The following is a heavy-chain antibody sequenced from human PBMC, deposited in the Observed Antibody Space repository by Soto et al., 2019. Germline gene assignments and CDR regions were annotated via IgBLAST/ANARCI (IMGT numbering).Heavy chain of an antibody. CDR1: AGSITTSY. J-gene: IGHJ5*02. Sequence: SATLSLTCTVSAGSITTSYWSWIRQPLGKALEWIGYISYRGSTNYNPSLKSRLTISIDTSKSQISLKLTSMTTADTAVYYCASSGIVGREVNTWFDPWGQGTLVTVSS. D-gene: IGHD3-22*01. V-gene: IGHV4-59*01. CDR2: ISYRGST. CDR3: ASSGIVGREVNTWFDP.